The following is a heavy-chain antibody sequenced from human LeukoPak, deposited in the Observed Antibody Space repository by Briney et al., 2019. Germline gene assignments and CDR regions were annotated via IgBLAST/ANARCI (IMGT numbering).Heavy chain of an antibody. J-gene: IGHJ3*02. D-gene: IGHD3-22*01. Sequence: PGASLRLSCAASGFTFSSYAMSWVRQAPGKGLEWVSAISGSGGSTYYADSVKGRFTISRDNSKNTLYLQMNSLRAEDTAVYYCAKDDSSRYYSDAFDIWGQGTMVTVSS. CDR3: AKDDSSRYYSDAFDI. V-gene: IGHV3-23*01. CDR1: GFTFSSYA. CDR2: ISGSGGST.